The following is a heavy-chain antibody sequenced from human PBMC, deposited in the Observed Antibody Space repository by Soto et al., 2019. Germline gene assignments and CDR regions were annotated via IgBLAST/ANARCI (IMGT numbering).Heavy chain of an antibody. J-gene: IGHJ5*02. D-gene: IGHD3-10*01. Sequence: PSETLSLTCTVSGVSISTYYCTWMRQPPGKGLEWIGYIYHSGRTNCNPSLKSRVTMSVDTSKNQFSLKLSSVTAADTAVYYCARDLTIGGFFDPWGQGTLVTVSS. CDR3: ARDLTIGGFFDP. CDR2: IYHSGRT. V-gene: IGHV4-59*01. CDR1: GVSISTYY.